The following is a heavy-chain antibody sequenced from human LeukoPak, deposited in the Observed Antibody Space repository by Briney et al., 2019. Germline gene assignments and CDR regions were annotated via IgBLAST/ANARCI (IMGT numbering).Heavy chain of an antibody. D-gene: IGHD2-2*01. Sequence: GGSLRLSCAASGFTFSSYGMHWVRQAPGKGLEWVAVIWYDGSNKYYADSVKGRFTISRDNSKNTLYLQMNSLRAEDTAVYYCANAVVPAQIDYWGQGTLVTVSS. CDR3: ANAVVPAQIDY. V-gene: IGHV3-33*06. CDR2: IWYDGSNK. J-gene: IGHJ4*02. CDR1: GFTFSSYG.